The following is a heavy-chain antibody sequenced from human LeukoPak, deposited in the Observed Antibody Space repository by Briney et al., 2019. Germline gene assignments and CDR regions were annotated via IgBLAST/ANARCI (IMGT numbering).Heavy chain of an antibody. Sequence: GGSLRLSCAASGFTFSSYWMSWVRQAPGKGLEWVSVIYSGGSTYYADSVKGRFTISRDNSKNTLYLQMNSLRAEDTAVYYCASQGGYSSGWYFYYYYGMDVWGQGTTVTVSS. CDR2: IYSGGST. J-gene: IGHJ6*02. CDR3: ASQGGYSSGWYFYYYYGMDV. V-gene: IGHV3-53*01. D-gene: IGHD6-19*01. CDR1: GFTFSSYW.